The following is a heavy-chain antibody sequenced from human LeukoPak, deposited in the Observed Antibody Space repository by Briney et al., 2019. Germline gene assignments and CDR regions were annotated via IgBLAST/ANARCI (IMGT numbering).Heavy chain of an antibody. Sequence: PSETLSLTCTVSGGSISSISHYWGWIRQPPGKGLEWIGEINHSGSTNYNPSLKSRVTTSVDTSKNQFSLKLSSVTAADTAVYYCAAYYYDSSGYFDYWGQGTLVTVSS. CDR3: AAYYYDSSGYFDY. CDR1: GGSISSISHY. J-gene: IGHJ4*02. D-gene: IGHD3-22*01. CDR2: INHSGST. V-gene: IGHV4-39*07.